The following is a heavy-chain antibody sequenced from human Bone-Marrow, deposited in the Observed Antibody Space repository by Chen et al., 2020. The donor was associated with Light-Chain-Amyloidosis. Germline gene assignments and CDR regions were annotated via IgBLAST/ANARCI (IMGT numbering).Heavy chain of an antibody. Sequence: EVQLEQSGPEVKKPGESLKLSCKGSGYTFPNYWIGWVRQMPGKGLEWLGVIYPDDSDARDSPSFEGQVTSSADKSITTADLQGRSLKASDTAMYYCARRRDGYNFDYWGQGTLVTVSS. D-gene: IGHD5-12*01. CDR2: IYPDDSDA. CDR1: GYTFPNYW. V-gene: IGHV5-51*01. CDR3: ARRRDGYNFDY. J-gene: IGHJ4*02.